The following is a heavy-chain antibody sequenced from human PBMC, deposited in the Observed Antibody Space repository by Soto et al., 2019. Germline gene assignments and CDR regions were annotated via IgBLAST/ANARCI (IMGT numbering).Heavy chain of an antibody. CDR3: ARDPGGYSYGFEYYYGMDV. V-gene: IGHV1-69*04. CDR1: GGTFSSYT. J-gene: IGHJ6*02. Sequence: SVKVSCKASGGTFSSYTISWVRQAPGQGLEWMGRIIPILGIANYAQKFQGRVTITADKSTSTAYMELSSLRSEDTAVYYCARDPGGYSYGFEYYYGMDVWGQGTTVTVSS. D-gene: IGHD5-18*01. CDR2: IIPILGIA.